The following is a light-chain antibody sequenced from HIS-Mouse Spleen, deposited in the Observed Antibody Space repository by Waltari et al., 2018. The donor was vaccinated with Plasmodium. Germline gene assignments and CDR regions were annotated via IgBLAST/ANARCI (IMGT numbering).Light chain of an antibody. J-gene: IGKJ3*01. CDR1: QIVSSN. CDR3: QQYNNWSFT. V-gene: IGKV3-15*01. CDR2: GAS. Sequence: EIVMTQSPATLSVSQGERATLSCRASQIVSSNLAWDQQKPGQAPRLLIYGASTRATGIPARLSGSGSGTEFTLTISSLQSEDFAVYYCQQYNNWSFTFGPGTKVDIK.